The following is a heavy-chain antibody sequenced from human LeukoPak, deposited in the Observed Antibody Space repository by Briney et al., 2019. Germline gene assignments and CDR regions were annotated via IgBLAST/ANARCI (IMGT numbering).Heavy chain of an antibody. D-gene: IGHD4-17*01. CDR1: GASIARDGYY. CDR2: IYYSGNS. CDR3: ARDSHGDYDIYFDS. J-gene: IGHJ4*02. V-gene: IGHV4-30-4*08. Sequence: SQTLSLTCTVSGASIARDGYYWSWIRQPPGKGLERIGYIYYSGNSYYHPSLKSRVTISIDTSKNQFSLRLNSVTAADTAVYYCARDSHGDYDIYFDSWGQGTLVTVSS.